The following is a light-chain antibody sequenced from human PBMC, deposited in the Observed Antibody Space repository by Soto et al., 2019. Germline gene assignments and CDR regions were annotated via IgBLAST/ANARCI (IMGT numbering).Light chain of an antibody. Sequence: EIVMTQSPAILSVSPWESATLSCRASQGIGSNLAWYQQKLGQAPRLLIYRASTRVTGVPARFSGSGSGTEFTLTISSLQSEDFANYYCQQFHSWPPLTFGGGTKVDIK. J-gene: IGKJ4*01. CDR3: QQFHSWPPLT. V-gene: IGKV3-15*01. CDR2: RAS. CDR1: QGIGSN.